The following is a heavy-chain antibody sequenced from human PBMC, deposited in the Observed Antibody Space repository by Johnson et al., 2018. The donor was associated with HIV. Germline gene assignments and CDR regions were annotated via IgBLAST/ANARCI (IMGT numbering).Heavy chain of an antibody. CDR3: AREGGSSGPDAFDI. D-gene: IGHD3-16*01. CDR1: GFTVSSNY. Sequence: VQLVESGGGLIQPGGSLRLSCAASGFTVSSNYMSWVRQAPGKGLEWVSIIYSGGNTYYADSVKGRFTISRDNSKNTLYLQMNSLRAEDMAVYYCAREGGSSGPDAFDIWGQGTMVTVSS. CDR2: IYSGGNT. J-gene: IGHJ3*02. V-gene: IGHV3-53*01.